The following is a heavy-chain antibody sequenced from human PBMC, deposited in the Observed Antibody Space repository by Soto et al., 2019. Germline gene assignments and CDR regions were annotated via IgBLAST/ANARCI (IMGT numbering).Heavy chain of an antibody. D-gene: IGHD6-19*01. CDR3: RVYSSGWYYFDY. CDR1: GGSISSSSYY. J-gene: IGHJ4*02. V-gene: IGHV4-39*01. Sequence: KQSQTLSLTCTVSGGSISSSSYYWGWIRQPPGKGLEWIGSIYYSGSTYYNPSLKSRVTISVDTSKNQFSLKLSSVTAADTAVYYCRVYSSGWYYFDYWGQGTLVTVSS. CDR2: IYYSGST.